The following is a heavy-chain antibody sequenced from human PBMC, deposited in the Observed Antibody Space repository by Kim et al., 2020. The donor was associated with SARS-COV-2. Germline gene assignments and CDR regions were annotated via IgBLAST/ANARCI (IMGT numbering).Heavy chain of an antibody. J-gene: IGHJ4*02. V-gene: IGHV3-66*01. CDR2: IYSGGST. D-gene: IGHD3-10*01. Sequence: GGSLRLSCAASGFTVSSNYMSWVRQAPGKGLEWVSVIYSGGSTYYADSVKGRFTISRDNSKNTLYLQMNSLRAEDTAVYYCARDLGYYGSGSYSYSNYWGQGTLVTVSS. CDR3: ARDLGYYGSGSYSYSNY. CDR1: GFTVSSNY.